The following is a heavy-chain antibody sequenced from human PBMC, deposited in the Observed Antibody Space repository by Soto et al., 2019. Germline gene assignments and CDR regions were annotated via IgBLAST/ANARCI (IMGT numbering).Heavy chain of an antibody. V-gene: IGHV1-69*04. D-gene: IGHD2-2*01. J-gene: IGHJ4*02. Sequence: SVKVSCKASGGTFSSYTISWVRQAPGQGLEWMGRIIPILGIANYAQKFQGRVTITADKSTSTAYMELSSLRSEDTAVYYRARDWRHIVVVPAAIWGQGTLVTVSS. CDR3: ARDWRHIVVVPAAI. CDR1: GGTFSSYT. CDR2: IIPILGIA.